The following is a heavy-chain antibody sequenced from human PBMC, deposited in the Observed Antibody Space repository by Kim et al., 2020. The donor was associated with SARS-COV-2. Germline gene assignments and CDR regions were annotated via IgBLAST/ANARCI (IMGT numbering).Heavy chain of an antibody. V-gene: IGHV4-34*01. CDR1: GGSFSGYY. J-gene: IGHJ5*02. D-gene: IGHD6-19*01. CDR3: ARGLSSGWYRRRNWFDP. Sequence: SETLSLTCAVYGGSFSGYYWSWIRQPPGKGLEWIGEINHSGSTNYNPSLKSRVTISVDTSKNQFSLKLSSVTAADTAVYYCARGLSSGWYRRRNWFDPWGQGTLVTVSS. CDR2: INHSGST.